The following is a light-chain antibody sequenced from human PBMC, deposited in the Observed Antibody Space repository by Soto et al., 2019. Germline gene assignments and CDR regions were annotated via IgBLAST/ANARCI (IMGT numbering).Light chain of an antibody. V-gene: IGLV2-11*01. J-gene: IGLJ1*01. CDR2: DVS. Sequence: QSALTQPRSVSGSPGQSVTISCTGTSSDVGGYNYVSWYQQHPGKAPKLMIYDVSKRPSGVPDRFSGSKSGNTDSLTISGLPAGDEADYYCCSDAVTYYVVGTGTKLTVL. CDR3: CSDAVTYYV. CDR1: SSDVGGYNY.